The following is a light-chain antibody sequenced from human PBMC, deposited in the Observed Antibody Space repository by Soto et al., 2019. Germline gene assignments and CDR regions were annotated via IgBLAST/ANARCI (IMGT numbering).Light chain of an antibody. CDR2: AAS. J-gene: IGKJ1*01. CDR1: QSISSY. CDR3: QQSYSTPRWT. V-gene: IGKV1-39*01. Sequence: DIQMTQSPSSLSASVGDRVTITCRASQSISSYLNWYQQKPGKAPQLLIYAASSLQSGVPSRFSGSADGTDFTLTISSLQPEDFATYACQQSYSTPRWTFGQETKVEIK.